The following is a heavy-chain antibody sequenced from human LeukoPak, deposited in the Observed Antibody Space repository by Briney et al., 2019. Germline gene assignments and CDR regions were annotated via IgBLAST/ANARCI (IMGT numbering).Heavy chain of an antibody. CDR1: GFTFSSYA. CDR3: AKSSMVRGVIPRY. CDR2: ISASGGST. D-gene: IGHD3-10*01. Sequence: GGSLRLSCAASGFTFSSYAMSCVRQAPGKGLEWVSAISASGGSTYYADSVKGRFTISRDNSKNTLYLQMNSLRAEDTAVYYCAKSSMVRGVIPRYWGQGTLVTVSS. J-gene: IGHJ4*02. V-gene: IGHV3-23*01.